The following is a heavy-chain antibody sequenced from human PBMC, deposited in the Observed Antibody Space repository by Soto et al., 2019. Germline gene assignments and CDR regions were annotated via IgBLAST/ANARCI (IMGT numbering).Heavy chain of an antibody. D-gene: IGHD1-1*01. Sequence: PGGSLRLSCAASGFTFDDYAMHWVRQAPGRGLEWVSSISWNSVSIGYADSVRDRFTISRDNAKNSLYLQMNSLRADDTALYYCAKDVMGGLEGLLLSVWNPAYGMVVWGPGTTLT. CDR2: ISWNSVSI. V-gene: IGHV3-9*01. CDR1: GFTFDDYA. CDR3: AKDVMGGLEGLLLSVWNPAYGMVV. J-gene: IGHJ6*02.